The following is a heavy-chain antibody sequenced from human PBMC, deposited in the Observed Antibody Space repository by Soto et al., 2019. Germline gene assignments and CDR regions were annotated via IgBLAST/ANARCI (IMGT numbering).Heavy chain of an antibody. J-gene: IGHJ6*02. CDR3: AKPDLSRYIVVVPAAMDYGMDV. V-gene: IGHV3-23*01. CDR2: ISGSGGST. CDR1: GFTFSSYA. D-gene: IGHD2-2*01. Sequence: GGSLRLSCAASGFTFSSYAMSWVRQAPGKGLEWVSAISGSGGSTYYADSVKGRFTISRDNSKNTLYLQMNSLRAEDTVVYYCAKPDLSRYIVVVPAAMDYGMDVWGQGTTVTVSS.